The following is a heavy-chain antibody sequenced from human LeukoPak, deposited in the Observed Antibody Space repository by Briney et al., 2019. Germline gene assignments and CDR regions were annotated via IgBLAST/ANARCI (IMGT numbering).Heavy chain of an antibody. V-gene: IGHV4-38-2*01. J-gene: IGHJ3*02. CDR1: GDSVSSAYY. CDR2: IYQSGST. Sequence: SETLSLTCAVSGDSVSSAYYWGWIRQSPGKGLDWIGSIYQSGSTYHNPSLKSRVTISIDTSKNQFSLKLRSVTAADTAVYYCAGVQFGTLRVVGKAFDIWGQGTMVTVSS. CDR3: AGVQFGTLRVVGKAFDI. D-gene: IGHD3-22*01.